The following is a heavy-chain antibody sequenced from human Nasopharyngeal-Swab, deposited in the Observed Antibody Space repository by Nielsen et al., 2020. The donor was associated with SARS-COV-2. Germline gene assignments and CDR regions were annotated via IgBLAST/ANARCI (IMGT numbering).Heavy chain of an antibody. Sequence: GESLKISCAASGFDFNNYGMHWVRQAPGKGLEWVANIKQDESEKYYVDSVKGRFTISRDNAKNSLYLQMNSLRAEDTAVYYCARGQDSSGWYTPGSYYYYGMDVWGQGTTVTVSS. V-gene: IGHV3-7*01. J-gene: IGHJ6*02. CDR2: IKQDESEK. D-gene: IGHD6-19*01. CDR3: ARGQDSSGWYTPGSYYYYGMDV. CDR1: GFDFNNYG.